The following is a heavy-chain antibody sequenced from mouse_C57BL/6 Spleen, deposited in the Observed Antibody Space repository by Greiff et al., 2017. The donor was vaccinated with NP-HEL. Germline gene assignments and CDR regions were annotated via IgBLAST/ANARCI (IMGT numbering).Heavy chain of an antibody. CDR2: IYPGDGDT. J-gene: IGHJ3*01. CDR1: GYAFSSSW. CDR3: ARDYGSLERFAY. V-gene: IGHV1-82*01. D-gene: IGHD1-1*01. Sequence: QVQLQQSGPELVKPGASVKISCKASGYAFSSSWMNWVKQRPGKGLEWIGRIYPGDGDTNYNGKFKGKATLTADKSSSTAYMQLSSLTSEDSAVYFCARDYGSLERFAYWGQGTLVTVSA.